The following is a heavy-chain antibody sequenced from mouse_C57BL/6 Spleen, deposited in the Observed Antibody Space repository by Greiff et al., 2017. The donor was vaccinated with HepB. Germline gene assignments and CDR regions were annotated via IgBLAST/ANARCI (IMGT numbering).Heavy chain of an antibody. V-gene: IGHV1-82*01. J-gene: IGHJ3*01. Sequence: VQLQQSGPELVKPGASVKISCKASGYAFSSSWMNWVKQRPGKGLEWIGRISPGVGVTNYNGKFKGKATLTADKSSSRAYMQLSSLTSEDSAVYFCARSDSLRPFAYWGQGTLVTVSA. CDR1: GYAFSSSW. CDR3: ARSDSLRPFAY. D-gene: IGHD3-2*01. CDR2: ISPGVGVT.